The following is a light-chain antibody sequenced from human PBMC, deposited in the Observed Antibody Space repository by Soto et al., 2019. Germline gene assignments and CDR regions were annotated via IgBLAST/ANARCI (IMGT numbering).Light chain of an antibody. V-gene: IGLV1-44*01. Sequence: QSVLTQPPSTSETPGQTVTISCSGSSSNIGSNTVNWYQQLPGTAPKLLIYRNNQRPSGVPDRFSGSKSGTSASLAISGLQSEDEADYYCAAWDGSLKGYVFATGTKVTVL. CDR3: AAWDGSLKGYV. J-gene: IGLJ1*01. CDR2: RNN. CDR1: SSNIGSNT.